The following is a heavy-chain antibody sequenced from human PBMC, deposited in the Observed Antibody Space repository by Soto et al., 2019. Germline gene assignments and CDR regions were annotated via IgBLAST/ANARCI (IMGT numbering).Heavy chain of an antibody. CDR2: ISWNSGSI. CDR1: GFTFDDYA. J-gene: IGHJ3*02. CDR3: AKDIGAAGVRAFDI. V-gene: IGHV3-9*01. D-gene: IGHD6-13*01. Sequence: EVQLVESGGGLVQPGRSLRLSCAASGFTFDDYAMHWVRQAPGKGLEWVSGISWNSGSIGYADSVEGRFTISRDNAKNTLYLQMNSLRAEDTALYYCAKDIGAAGVRAFDIWGQGTMVTVSS.